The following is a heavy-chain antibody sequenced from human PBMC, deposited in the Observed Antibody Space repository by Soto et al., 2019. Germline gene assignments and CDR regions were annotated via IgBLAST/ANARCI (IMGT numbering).Heavy chain of an antibody. CDR2: INDSGDI. J-gene: IGHJ6*03. Sequence: QVQLQQWGAGLLKPSETLSLTCAVYGGSFSGYQWSWIRQTPGKGLEWIGGINDSGDINYNPSLKSRVTILVDSPKKQISLRLSVGTAADTAVYYCARGLILWFGEVSRRGGYYYDMDVWVKGTTVIVSS. V-gene: IGHV4-34*01. D-gene: IGHD3-10*01. CDR1: GGSFSGYQ. CDR3: ARGLILWFGEVSRRGGYYYDMDV.